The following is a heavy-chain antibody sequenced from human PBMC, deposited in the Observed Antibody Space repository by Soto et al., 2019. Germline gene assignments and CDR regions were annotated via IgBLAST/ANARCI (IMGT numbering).Heavy chain of an antibody. D-gene: IGHD1-1*01. V-gene: IGHV1-24*01. CDR2: FDPEDGET. J-gene: IGHJ6*02. CDR3: AAESRNPYYYYYGMDV. CDR1: GYTLTELS. Sequence: ASVKVSCKVSGYTLTELSMHWVRQAPGKGLEWMGGFDPEDGETIYAQKFQGRVTMTEDTSTDTAYMELSSLRSEDTAVYYCAAESRNPYYYYYGMDVWGQGTTVTVSS.